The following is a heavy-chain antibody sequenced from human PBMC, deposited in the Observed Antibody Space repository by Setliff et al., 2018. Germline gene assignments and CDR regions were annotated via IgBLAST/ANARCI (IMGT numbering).Heavy chain of an antibody. CDR2: ISKDGDRT. CDR1: GFPFSTYA. CDR3: ATWTGKYHDY. J-gene: IGHJ4*02. Sequence: GGSLRLSCAASGFPFSTYAMHWVRQPPGKRLEYVSAISKDGDRTYYADSVKGRFTISRDNSKNTLYLQMGSLRPEDMAVYYCATWTGKYHDYWGQGTQVTVSS. V-gene: IGHV3-64*02. D-gene: IGHD2-2*01.